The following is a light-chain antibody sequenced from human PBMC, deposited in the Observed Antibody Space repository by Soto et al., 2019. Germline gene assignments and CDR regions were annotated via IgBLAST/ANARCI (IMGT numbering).Light chain of an antibody. Sequence: SPGTLSVSPGGGATLSCRASQSVSSNVAWYQQKPGQAPRLLIYGASTRATGIPARFSGSGSGTEFTLTISSLQSEDFGVYYCQQYKNWPPITFGQGTRLESK. J-gene: IGKJ5*01. CDR3: QQYKNWPPIT. CDR1: QSVSSN. V-gene: IGKV3D-15*01. CDR2: GAS.